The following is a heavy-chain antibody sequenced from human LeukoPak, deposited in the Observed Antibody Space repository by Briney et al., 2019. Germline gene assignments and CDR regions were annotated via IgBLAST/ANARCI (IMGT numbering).Heavy chain of an antibody. CDR3: AVISAAGTTHWFDP. D-gene: IGHD6-13*01. CDR1: GGSIRTSSYY. Sequence: SETLSLTCTVSGGSIRTSSYYWGWLRQPPGKGLEWIGDIYYSGITYYNPSLKSRVTFSVDTSQNQFSLKLSSVTAADTAVYFCAVISAAGTTHWFDPWGQGTLVTVSS. CDR2: IYYSGIT. J-gene: IGHJ5*02. V-gene: IGHV4-39*01.